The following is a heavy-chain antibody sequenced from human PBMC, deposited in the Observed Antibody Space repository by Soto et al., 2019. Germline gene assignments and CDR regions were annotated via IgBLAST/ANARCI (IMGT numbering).Heavy chain of an antibody. CDR3: AKDRRAGGNSESYLDF. Sequence: GGSLRLSCAASGFKFSNYAMSLVRQSPGKGLEWVSLISATGGGTYYADSVKGRFTISRDNSHNTLYLQVHSLPAEDTAVYYCAKDRRAGGNSESYLDFWGQGARGTV. V-gene: IGHV3-23*01. J-gene: IGHJ4*02. D-gene: IGHD3-16*01. CDR1: GFKFSNYA. CDR2: ISATGGGT.